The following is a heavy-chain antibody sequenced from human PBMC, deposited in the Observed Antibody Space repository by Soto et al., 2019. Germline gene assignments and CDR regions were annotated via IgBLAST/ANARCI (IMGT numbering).Heavy chain of an antibody. CDR2: IYWNDGQ. Sequence: QITLKESGPPLVKPTQTLTLTCTFSGFSLRTSGVGVAWIRQPPGKALEWLALIYWNDGQRYSPSLKSSLTITKDTSKNQVVLTMTSMDPVDTATYYCAHVFSSNSGSYHYFDYWGQGTLVTVSS. J-gene: IGHJ4*02. CDR1: GFSLRTSGVG. D-gene: IGHD3-16*02. CDR3: AHVFSSNSGSYHYFDY. V-gene: IGHV2-5*01.